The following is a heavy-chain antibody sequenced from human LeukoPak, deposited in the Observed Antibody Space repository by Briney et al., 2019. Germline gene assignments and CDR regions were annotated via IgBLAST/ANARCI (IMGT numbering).Heavy chain of an antibody. V-gene: IGHV1-18*01. D-gene: IGHD3-22*01. CDR1: GYTFTSYG. CDR2: ISAYNGNT. J-gene: IGHJ6*03. Sequence: ASVKVSCKASGYTFTSYGISWVRQAPGQGLEWMGWISAYNGNTNYAQKLQGRVTMTTDTSTSTAYMELRSLRSDGTAVYYCARSLGDSSGYYPTGYYYYYMDVWGKGTTVTVSS. CDR3: ARSLGDSSGYYPTGYYYYYMDV.